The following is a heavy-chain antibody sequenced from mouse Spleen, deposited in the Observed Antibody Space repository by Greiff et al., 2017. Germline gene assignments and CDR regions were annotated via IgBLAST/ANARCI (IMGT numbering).Heavy chain of an antibody. CDR1: GYSITSDY. D-gene: IGHD1-1*01. J-gene: IGHJ4*01. CDR3: AKSYGSSYGAMDY. V-gene: IGHV3-8*01. Sequence: EVQGVESGPGLAKPSQTLSLTCSVPGYSITSDYWNWIRKFPGNKLEYMGYISYSGSTYYNPSLKSRISITRDTSKNQYYLQLNSVTTEDTATYYCAKSYGSSYGAMDYWGQGTSVTVSS. CDR2: ISYSGST.